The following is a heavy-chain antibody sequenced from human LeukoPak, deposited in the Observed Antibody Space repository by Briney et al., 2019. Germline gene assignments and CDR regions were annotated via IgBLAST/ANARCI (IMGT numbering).Heavy chain of an antibody. V-gene: IGHV4-34*01. CDR3: ARGGYGDYIY. J-gene: IGHJ4*02. Sequence: SETLSLTCAVHGGSFSGYYWSWIRQPPGKGLEWIGEINHSGSTNYNLSLKSRVTISVDTSKNQFSLKLSSVTAADTAVYYCARGGYGDYIYWGQGTLVTVSS. CDR2: INHSGST. CDR1: GGSFSGYY. D-gene: IGHD4-17*01.